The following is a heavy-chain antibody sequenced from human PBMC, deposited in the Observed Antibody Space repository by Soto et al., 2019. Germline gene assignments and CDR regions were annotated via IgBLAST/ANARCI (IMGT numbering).Heavy chain of an antibody. V-gene: IGHV3-13*01. CDR1: GFTFSSYD. CDR3: ARDSPSDAFDI. CDR2: IGTAGDT. J-gene: IGHJ3*02. Sequence: GGSLRLSCAASGFTFSSYDMHWVRQATGKGLEWVSAIGTAGDTYYPGSVKGRFTISRENAKNSLYLQMNSLRAGDTAVYYCARDSPSDAFDIWGQGTMVTVSS.